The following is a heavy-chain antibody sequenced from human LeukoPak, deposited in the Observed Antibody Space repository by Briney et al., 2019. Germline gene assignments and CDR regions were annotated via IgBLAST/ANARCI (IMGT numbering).Heavy chain of an antibody. CDR3: ARVVRGSSGYRYYFDY. CDR2: INTNTENP. Sequence: ASVKVSCKASGYTFTSYAMIWVRQAPGQGLEWMGWINTNTENPTYAQGFTGRFVFSLDTSVSTACLQISSLKAEDTAVYYCARVVRGSSGYRYYFDYWGQGTLVTVSS. D-gene: IGHD3-22*01. CDR1: GYTFTSYA. V-gene: IGHV7-4-1*02. J-gene: IGHJ4*02.